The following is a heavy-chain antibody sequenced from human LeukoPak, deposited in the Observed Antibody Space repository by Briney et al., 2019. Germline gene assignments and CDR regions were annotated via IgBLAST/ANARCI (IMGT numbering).Heavy chain of an antibody. Sequence: GGSLRLSCVASGFTFSSYWMTWVRQAPGKGLEWVANIKTDGSLTYYVDSVKGRFTISRDNAKNSLYLQMNSLRAEDTAVYYCARDHYDSSGYYLGEFDYWGQGTLVTVSS. V-gene: IGHV3-7*01. D-gene: IGHD3-22*01. CDR1: GFTFSSYW. J-gene: IGHJ4*02. CDR3: ARDHYDSSGYYLGEFDY. CDR2: IKTDGSLT.